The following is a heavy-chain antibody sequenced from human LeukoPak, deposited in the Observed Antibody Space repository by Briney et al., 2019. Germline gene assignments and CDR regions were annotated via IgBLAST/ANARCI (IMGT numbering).Heavy chain of an antibody. CDR3: ARDRHQYYGPYYYGMDV. CDR1: GFTFSSYW. Sequence: PGGSLRLSCAASGFTFSSYWMSWVRQAPGKGLEWVANIKQDGSEKYYVDSVKGRLTISRDNAKNSLYLQMNSLRAEDTAVYYCARDRHQYYGPYYYGMDVWGQGTTVTVSS. V-gene: IGHV3-7*01. CDR2: IKQDGSEK. D-gene: IGHD3-10*01. J-gene: IGHJ6*02.